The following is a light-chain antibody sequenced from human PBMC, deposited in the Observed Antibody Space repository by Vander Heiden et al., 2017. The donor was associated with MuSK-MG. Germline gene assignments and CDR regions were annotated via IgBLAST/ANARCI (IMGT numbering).Light chain of an antibody. J-gene: IGKJ1*01. CDR2: AAS. V-gene: IGKV1-39*01. Sequence: DIQMTQSPSSLPASLGDRVTITCRASQRIDTYVNWYQQKPEKAPKVLIYAASTLQSGVPSRFSGGGSGTNFTLTINRLQAEDFATYYCQQSDRAPRTFGQGTKVDFK. CDR1: QRIDTY. CDR3: QQSDRAPRT.